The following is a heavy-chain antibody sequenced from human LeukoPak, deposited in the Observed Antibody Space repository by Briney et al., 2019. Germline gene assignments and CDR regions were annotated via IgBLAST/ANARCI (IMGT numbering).Heavy chain of an antibody. Sequence: GSLRLSCAASGFTFNNAWMTWVRQAPGKGLEWVGRIKTKIDGGTADYAAAVKGRFTISRDDSNNRLDLQMNSLKTEDTAVYYCTINLSHPYGSGIFLRWDVSDIWGQGTMVTVSS. D-gene: IGHD3-10*01. J-gene: IGHJ3*02. V-gene: IGHV3-15*01. CDR1: GFTFNNAW. CDR3: TINLSHPYGSGIFLRWDVSDI. CDR2: IKTKIDGGTA.